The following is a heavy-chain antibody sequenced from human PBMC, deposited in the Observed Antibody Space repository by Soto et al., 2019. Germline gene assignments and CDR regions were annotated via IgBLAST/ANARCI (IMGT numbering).Heavy chain of an antibody. J-gene: IGHJ6*02. CDR2: IYHSGTT. CDR1: GGSISSGGYY. CDR3: ARLHGFCFSSCCHAHYEIDV. V-gene: IGHV4-31*03. D-gene: IGHD2-2*01. Sequence: SETLSLTCTVSGGSISSGGYYWSWIRQHPGKGLEWIGYIYHSGTTYYNPSLKSRVTISVDTSKNQFSLKLTSVTAADTAVYYCARLHGFCFSSCCHAHYEIDVRSQGTSVPVSS.